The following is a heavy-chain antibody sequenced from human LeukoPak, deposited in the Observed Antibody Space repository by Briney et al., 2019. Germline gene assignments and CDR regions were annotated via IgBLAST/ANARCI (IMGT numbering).Heavy chain of an antibody. D-gene: IGHD3-10*01. Sequence: PGRSLRLSCAASGFTFSSYAMHWVRQAPGKGLEWVAVISYDGSNKYYADSVKGRFTISRDNSKNTLYLQMNSLRAEDTAVYYCAKDRAIVRGARGVFDYWGQGTLVTVSS. CDR1: GFTFSSYA. CDR2: ISYDGSNK. V-gene: IGHV3-30-3*01. J-gene: IGHJ4*02. CDR3: AKDRAIVRGARGVFDY.